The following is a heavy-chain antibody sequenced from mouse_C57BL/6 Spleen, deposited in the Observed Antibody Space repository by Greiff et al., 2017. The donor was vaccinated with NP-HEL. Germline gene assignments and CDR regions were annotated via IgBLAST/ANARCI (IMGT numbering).Heavy chain of an antibody. CDR1: GFTFSDYG. Sequence: DVMLVESGGGLVKPGGSLKLSCAASGFTFSDYGMHWVRQAPEKGLEWVTYISSGSSTIYYADTVKGRFTISRDNAKNTLFLQMTSLRSEDTAMYYCARGRPWYFDVWGTGTTVTVSS. CDR3: ARGRPWYFDV. J-gene: IGHJ1*03. V-gene: IGHV5-17*01. CDR2: ISSGSSTI.